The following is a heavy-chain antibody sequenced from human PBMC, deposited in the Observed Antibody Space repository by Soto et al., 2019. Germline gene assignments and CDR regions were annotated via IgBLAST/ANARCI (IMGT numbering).Heavy chain of an antibody. V-gene: IGHV3-7*01. CDR1: GFTFSTYW. J-gene: IGHJ4*02. Sequence: VGSLRLSCAASGFTFSTYWMSWVRQAPGKGLEWVANIKQDGSETYYVDSVKGRFTISRDNAKNSLYLQMNSLRAEDTAVYYCARDGPQILESLLESPDYWGQGTLGTVSS. CDR3: ARDGPQILESLLESPDY. CDR2: IKQDGSET. D-gene: IGHD3-3*01.